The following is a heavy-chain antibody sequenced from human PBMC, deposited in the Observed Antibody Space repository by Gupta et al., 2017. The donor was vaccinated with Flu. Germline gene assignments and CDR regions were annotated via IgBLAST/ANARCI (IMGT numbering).Heavy chain of an antibody. CDR2: ISWNSGSI. J-gene: IGHJ4*02. CDR3: AKDVSSSGWYPFDY. Sequence: DYAMHWVRQAPGKGLEWVSGISWNSGSIGYADSVKGRFTISRDNAKNSLYLQMNSLRAEDTALYYCAKDVSSSGWYPFDYWGQGTLVTVSS. CDR1: DYA. V-gene: IGHV3-9*01. D-gene: IGHD6-19*01.